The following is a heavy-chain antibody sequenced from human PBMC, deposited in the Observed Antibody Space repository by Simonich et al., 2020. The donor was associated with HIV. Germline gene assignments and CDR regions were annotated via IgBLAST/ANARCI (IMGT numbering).Heavy chain of an antibody. CDR1: GYSFTSYW. V-gene: IGHV5-51*03. Sequence: EVQLVQSGAEVKKPGESLKISCKGSGYSFTSYWIGWVRQMPGKGLEWVGFHYPGASDTSYSPSFQGQDPISADKSISTAYLQWSSLKASDTAMYYCVRRLAVAGTYWYFDLWGRGTLVTVSS. J-gene: IGHJ2*01. CDR3: VRRLAVAGTYWYFDL. CDR2: HYPGASDT. D-gene: IGHD6-19*01.